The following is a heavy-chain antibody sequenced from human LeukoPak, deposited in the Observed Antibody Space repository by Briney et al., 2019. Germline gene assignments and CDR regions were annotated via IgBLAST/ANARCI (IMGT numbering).Heavy chain of an antibody. CDR2: VLDSVRT. Sequence: SETLSLTCTGTGGSSTRHYWSWIRQPPGKGLEWIAYVLDSVRTKDNPSLQSRLTLSADTSKNQFSLRLSSVTAADTAVYYCATLKRGSIYGYFDFWGQGIKVTVSS. D-gene: IGHD5-18*01. V-gene: IGHV4-59*11. CDR1: GGSSTRHY. J-gene: IGHJ4*02. CDR3: ATLKRGSIYGYFDF.